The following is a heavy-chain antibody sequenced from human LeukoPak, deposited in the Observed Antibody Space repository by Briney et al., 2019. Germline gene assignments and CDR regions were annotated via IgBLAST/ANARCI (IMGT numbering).Heavy chain of an antibody. CDR3: ARDRVRGSSSWYRYYYYGMDV. CDR1: GYTFTGYY. CDR2: INPNSGGT. V-gene: IGHV1-2*02. Sequence: ASVKVSCKASGYTFTGYYMHWVRQAPGQGLEGMGWINPNSGGTNYAQKFQGRVTMTRDTSISTAYMELSRLRSDDTAVYYCARDRVRGSSSWYRYYYYGMDVWGQGTTVTVSS. D-gene: IGHD6-13*01. J-gene: IGHJ6*02.